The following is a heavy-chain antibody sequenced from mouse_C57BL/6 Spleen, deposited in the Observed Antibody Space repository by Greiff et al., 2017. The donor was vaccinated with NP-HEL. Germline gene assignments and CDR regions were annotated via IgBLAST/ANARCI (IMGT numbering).Heavy chain of an antibody. D-gene: IGHD1-1*01. J-gene: IGHJ4*01. CDR2: IYPRSGNT. CDR3: ARVYSGSSYVGYAMDY. CDR1: GYTFTSYG. Sequence: QVQLQQSGAELARPGASVKLSCKASGYTFTSYGISWVKQRTGQGLEWIGEIYPRSGNTYYNEKFKGKATLTADKSSSTAYMELRSLTSEDSAVYFCARVYSGSSYVGYAMDYWGQGTSVTVSS. V-gene: IGHV1-81*01.